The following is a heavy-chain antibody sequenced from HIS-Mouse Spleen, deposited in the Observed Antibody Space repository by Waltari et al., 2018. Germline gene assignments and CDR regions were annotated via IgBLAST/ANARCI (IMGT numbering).Heavy chain of an antibody. Sequence: EVQLVESGGGLVKPGGPLRLSCAAAGFTFRNAWMGWVRQAPGEGLEWVGRIKSKTDGGTTDYAAPVKGRFTISRDDSKNTLYLQMNSLKTEDTAVYYCTTRKLLWFGESAFDIWGQGTMVTVSS. D-gene: IGHD3-10*01. J-gene: IGHJ3*02. CDR1: GFTFRNAW. CDR2: IKSKTDGGTT. CDR3: TTRKLLWFGESAFDI. V-gene: IGHV3-15*01.